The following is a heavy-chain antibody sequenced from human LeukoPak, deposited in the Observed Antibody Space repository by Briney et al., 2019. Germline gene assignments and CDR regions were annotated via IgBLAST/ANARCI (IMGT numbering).Heavy chain of an antibody. D-gene: IGHD6-19*01. Sequence: GGSLRLSCAASGFTFSSSAMSWVRQAPGKGLEWVSAISNNGGYTYYADSVQGRFTISRDNSKSTLCLQMNSLRAEDTAVYYCAKRLAMTGTYHFDYWGQGTLVTVSS. V-gene: IGHV3-23*01. J-gene: IGHJ4*02. CDR1: GFTFSSSA. CDR2: ISNNGGYT. CDR3: AKRLAMTGTYHFDY.